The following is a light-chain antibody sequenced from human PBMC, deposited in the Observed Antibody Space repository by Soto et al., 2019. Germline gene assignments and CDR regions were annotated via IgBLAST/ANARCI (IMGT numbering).Light chain of an antibody. J-gene: IGLJ1*01. V-gene: IGLV2-8*01. CDR1: SSDVGGYNY. CDR3: SSYAGSNNSYV. CDR2: EVS. Sequence: QSDLTQPPSAFGSLGRSVIISRTGTSSDVGGYNYVSWYQQHPGKAPKLMIYEVSKRPSGVPDRFSGSKSGNTASLTVSGLQAEDEADYYCSSYAGSNNSYVFGTGTKVTVL.